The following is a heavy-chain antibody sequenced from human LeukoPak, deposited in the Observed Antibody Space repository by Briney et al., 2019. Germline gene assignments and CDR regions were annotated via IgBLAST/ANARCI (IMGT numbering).Heavy chain of an antibody. V-gene: IGHV4-4*07. D-gene: IGHD3-16*02. CDR3: ARAPYYDYVWGSYRPPWYFDL. CDR1: GGSISSYY. CDR2: IYTSGST. J-gene: IGHJ2*01. Sequence: SETLSLTXTVSGGSISSYYWSWIRQPAGKGLEWIGRIYTSGSTNYNPSLKSRVTMSVDTSKNQFSLKLSSVTAADTAVYYCARAPYYDYVWGSYRPPWYFDLWGRGTLVTVSS.